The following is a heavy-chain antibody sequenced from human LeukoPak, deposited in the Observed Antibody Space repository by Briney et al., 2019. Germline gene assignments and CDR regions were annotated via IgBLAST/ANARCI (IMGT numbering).Heavy chain of an antibody. V-gene: IGHV1-69*01. J-gene: IGHJ3*02. D-gene: IGHD2-15*01. CDR3: ARERYCSGGSCYPSAFDI. CDR2: IIPIFGTA. CDR1: GGTFSSYA. Sequence: GSSVKVSCKASGGTFSSYAISWVRQAPGQGLEWMGGIIPIFGTANYAQKFQGRVTITAGESTSTAYMELSSLRSEDTAVYYCARERYCSGGSCYPSAFDIWGQGTMVTVSS.